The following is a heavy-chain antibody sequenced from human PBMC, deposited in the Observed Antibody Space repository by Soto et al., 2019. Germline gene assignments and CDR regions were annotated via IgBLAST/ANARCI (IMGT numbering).Heavy chain of an antibody. Sequence: HPGGSLRLSCAASGFTFSSHWMHWVRQAPGKGLEWVSRINPVGSDTSYADYVRGRFTISRDNTRNTLSLQMNSLRAGDTAVYHCVRESPTEQGYCSNLDWWGQGTVVTVSS. D-gene: IGHD2-2*01. CDR2: INPVGSDT. J-gene: IGHJ4*02. CDR1: GFTFSSHW. CDR3: VRESPTEQGYCSNLDW. V-gene: IGHV3-74*01.